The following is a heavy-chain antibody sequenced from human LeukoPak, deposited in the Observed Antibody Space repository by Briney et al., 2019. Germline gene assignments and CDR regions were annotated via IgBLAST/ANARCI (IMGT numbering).Heavy chain of an antibody. CDR2: IYAGGST. J-gene: IGHJ6*02. V-gene: IGHV3-53*04. D-gene: IGHD3-10*01. CDR1: GFTVSSNY. Sequence: GGSLRLSCAASGFTVSSNYMSWLRQAPGEVLEWVSLIYAGGSTYYADAVKGRFTISRHNSKNTPHLQMNSLRVEDTAVYYCATAGSSELLWDYAMDVWGQGTTVSVSS. CDR3: ATAGSSELLWDYAMDV.